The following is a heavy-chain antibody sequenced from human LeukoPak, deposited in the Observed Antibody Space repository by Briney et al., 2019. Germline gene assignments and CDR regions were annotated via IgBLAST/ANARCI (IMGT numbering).Heavy chain of an antibody. Sequence: TAETLCLTCTVSGCSFSSYYWSWIRQPAGKGLEWIGRIYTSGSTNYNPSLKSRVTMSVDTSKNQFSLKLSSVTAADTAVYYCARVGSGAFDYWGQGTLVTVSS. D-gene: IGHD1-26*01. V-gene: IGHV4-4*07. J-gene: IGHJ4*02. CDR3: ARVGSGAFDY. CDR1: GCSFSSYY. CDR2: IYTSGST.